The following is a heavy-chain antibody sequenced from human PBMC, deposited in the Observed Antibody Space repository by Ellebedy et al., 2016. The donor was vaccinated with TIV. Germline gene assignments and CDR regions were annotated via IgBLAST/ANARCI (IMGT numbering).Heavy chain of an antibody. CDR2: ISGNSNYI. V-gene: IGHV3-21*01. CDR1: GFTFSSYG. Sequence: PGGSLRLSCEASGFTFSSYGMHWVRQAPGKGLEWVSSISGNSNYIYYAGSVKGRFTISRDNAKNSLYLQMNNLRAEDTAVYYCARKVPAPTTVPPNWYFDLWGRGTLVTVSS. CDR3: ARKVPAPTTVPPNWYFDL. J-gene: IGHJ2*01. D-gene: IGHD4-17*01.